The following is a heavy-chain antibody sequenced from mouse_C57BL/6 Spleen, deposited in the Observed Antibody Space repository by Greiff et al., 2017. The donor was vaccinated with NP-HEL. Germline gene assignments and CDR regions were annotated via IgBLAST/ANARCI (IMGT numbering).Heavy chain of an antibody. D-gene: IGHD1-1*01. CDR2: IYPGDGDT. V-gene: IGHV1-82*01. CDR3: ARGELTTVVDY. Sequence: QVQLQQSGPELVKPGASVKISCKASGYAFSSSWMNWVKQRPGKGLEWIGRIYPGDGDTNYNGKFKGKATLTADKSSSTAYMQLSSLTSEDSAVYFCARGELTTVVDYWGQGTTLTVSS. J-gene: IGHJ2*01. CDR1: GYAFSSSW.